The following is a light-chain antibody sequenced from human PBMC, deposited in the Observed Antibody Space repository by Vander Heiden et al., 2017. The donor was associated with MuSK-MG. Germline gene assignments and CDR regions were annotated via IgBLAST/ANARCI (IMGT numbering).Light chain of an antibody. CDR3: QSALI. CDR1: PLPKQY. Sequence: SYVLTQPTSVSVSPGQTARITCSGEPLPKQYVYWYQQKPGQAPVMVIYKDTERPSGIPERFSGSSSGTTVTLTISGVQAEDEADYHCQSALIFGGGTKLTVL. CDR2: KDT. V-gene: IGLV3-25*03. J-gene: IGLJ2*01.